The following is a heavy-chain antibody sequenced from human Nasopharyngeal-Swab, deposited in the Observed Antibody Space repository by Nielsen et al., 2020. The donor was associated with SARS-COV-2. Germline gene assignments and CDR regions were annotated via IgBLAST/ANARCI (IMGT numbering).Heavy chain of an antibody. V-gene: IGHV4-4*02. J-gene: IGHJ4*02. CDR1: GGSISSSNW. D-gene: IGHD3-10*01. CDR2: IYHSGST. CDR3: ARGGYYGSGSYQN. Sequence: GSLRLSCAVSGGSISSSNWWSWVRQPPGKGLEWIGEIYHSGSTNYNPSPKSRVTISVDKSKNQFSLKLSSVTAADTAVYYCARGGYYGSGSYQNWGQGTLVTVSS.